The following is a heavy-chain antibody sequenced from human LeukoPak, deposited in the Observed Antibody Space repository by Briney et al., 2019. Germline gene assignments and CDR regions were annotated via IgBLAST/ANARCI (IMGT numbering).Heavy chain of an antibody. Sequence: SETLSLTCTVSGGSISSYYWSWIRQPAGKGLEWIGRIYTSGSTNYNPSLKSRVTMSVDTSKNQFSLKLSSVTAADTAVYYCARGAPYDFWSGFATPFDYWGQGTLVTVSS. V-gene: IGHV4-4*07. CDR1: GGSISSYY. D-gene: IGHD3-3*01. CDR3: ARGAPYDFWSGFATPFDY. J-gene: IGHJ4*02. CDR2: IYTSGST.